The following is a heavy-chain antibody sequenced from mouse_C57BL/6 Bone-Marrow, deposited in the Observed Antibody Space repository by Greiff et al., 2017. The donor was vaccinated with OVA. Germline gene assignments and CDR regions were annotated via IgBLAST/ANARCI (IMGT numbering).Heavy chain of an antibody. V-gene: IGHV2-2*01. Sequence: QVQLQQSGPGLVQPSQSLSITCTVSGFSFTSYGVHWVRQSPGKGLEWLGVIWSGGSTDYNAAFISRLSISKDNSKSQVFFKMNSLQADDTAIYYCARNYYDYDGTTGAWFAYWGQGTLVTVSA. CDR1: GFSFTSYG. J-gene: IGHJ3*01. D-gene: IGHD2-4*01. CDR3: ARNYYDYDGTTGAWFAY. CDR2: IWSGGST.